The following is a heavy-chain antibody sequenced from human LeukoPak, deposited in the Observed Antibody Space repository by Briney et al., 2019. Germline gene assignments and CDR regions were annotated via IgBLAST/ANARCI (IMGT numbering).Heavy chain of an antibody. V-gene: IGHV3-23*01. CDR3: AKGGGGSCSSQSDC. CDR2: ISGSGDST. CDR1: GFTFSSYD. Sequence: GGSLRLSCAASGFTFSSYDMSWVRQAPGKGPEWASSISGSGDSTYYAGSVKGRFTISRDDSKNTLYLQMNSLRAEDTAVYYCAKGGGGSCSSQSDCWGQGALVTVSS. D-gene: IGHD2-15*01. J-gene: IGHJ4*02.